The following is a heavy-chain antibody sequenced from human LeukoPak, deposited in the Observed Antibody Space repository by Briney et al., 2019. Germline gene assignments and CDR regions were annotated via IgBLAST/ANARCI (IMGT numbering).Heavy chain of an antibody. Sequence: PSETLSLTCTVSGGSISSSGYYWGWIRQPPGKGLEWIGTIYYSGSTYYSPSLKSRVTISVDTSKNQFSLKLSSVTAADTALYYCARLRDGYSTKQFGYWGQGTLVTVSS. D-gene: IGHD5-24*01. CDR3: ARLRDGYSTKQFGY. CDR2: IYYSGST. J-gene: IGHJ4*02. V-gene: IGHV4-39*01. CDR1: GGSISSSGYY.